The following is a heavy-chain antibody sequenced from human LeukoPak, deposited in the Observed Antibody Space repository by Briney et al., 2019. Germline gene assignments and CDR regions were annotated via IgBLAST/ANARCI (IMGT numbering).Heavy chain of an antibody. J-gene: IGHJ4*02. CDR1: GFTFSSYG. V-gene: IGHV3-30*18. Sequence: GGSLNLSCAASGFTFSSYGMHGVGRAPGKGLEWVAVISYDGSNKYYADSVKGRFTISRDNSKNTLYLQMNSLRAEDTAVYYCAKDAHDYGVFWGQGTLVTVSS. CDR2: ISYDGSNK. D-gene: IGHD4-17*01. CDR3: AKDAHDYGVF.